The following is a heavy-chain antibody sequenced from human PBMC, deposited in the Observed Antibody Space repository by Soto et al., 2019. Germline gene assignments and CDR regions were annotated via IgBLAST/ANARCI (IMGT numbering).Heavy chain of an antibody. V-gene: IGHV3-7*01. CDR1: GFSISGFW. Sequence: EVPLVESGGDLVQPGGSLRLSCAASGFSISGFWMTWVRQAPGRGLEWLANIKQDGSEKYYVASVKGRFAISRDNAKNSVYLQMNSLRAEDTAVYYCPYTLSATPGFHPWGQGTLVTVSS. CDR2: IKQDGSEK. D-gene: IGHD2-15*01. CDR3: PYTLSATPGFHP. J-gene: IGHJ5*02.